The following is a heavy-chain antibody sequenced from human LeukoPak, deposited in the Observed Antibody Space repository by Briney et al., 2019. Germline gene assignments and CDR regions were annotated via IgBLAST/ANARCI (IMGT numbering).Heavy chain of an antibody. J-gene: IGHJ3*02. CDR2: IYYSGST. V-gene: IGHV4-59*01. D-gene: IGHD3-22*01. CDR1: GGSINCYY. CDR3: ARGYYYDSSGYYYPHDAFDI. Sequence: SETLSLTCTVSGGSINCYYWSWIRQPPGKGLEWIGYIYYSGSTSFNPSLQSRVTISVDSSKNQFSLKLSSLTAADTAVYYCARGYYYDSSGYYYPHDAFDIWGQGTMVTVSS.